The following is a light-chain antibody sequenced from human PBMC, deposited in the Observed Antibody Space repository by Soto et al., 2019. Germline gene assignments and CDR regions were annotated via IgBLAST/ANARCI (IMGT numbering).Light chain of an antibody. CDR3: QQYNHWPPLT. CDR2: DAS. Sequence: EIVLTQSPATLSLSLGERATLSCRASQSIGSYLAWYQHKLGQPPRLLIYDASNRATGIPVRFSGSGSGTDFTLTISSLEPEDFAVYYCQQYNHWPPLTFGGGTRVEIK. J-gene: IGKJ4*01. CDR1: QSIGSY. V-gene: IGKV3-11*01.